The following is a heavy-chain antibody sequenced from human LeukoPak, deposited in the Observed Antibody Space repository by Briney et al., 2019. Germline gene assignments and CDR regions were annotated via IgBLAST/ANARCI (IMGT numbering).Heavy chain of an antibody. J-gene: IGHJ5*02. D-gene: IGHD5-18*01. Sequence: GESLKISCKGSGYSFTSYWISWVRQMPGKGLEWMGRIDPSDSYTNYSPSFQGHVTISADKSISTAYLQWSSLKASDTAMYYCARGGYSYGSGYNWFDPWGQGTSVTVSS. CDR3: ARGGYSYGSGYNWFDP. V-gene: IGHV5-10-1*01. CDR1: GYSFTSYW. CDR2: IDPSDSYT.